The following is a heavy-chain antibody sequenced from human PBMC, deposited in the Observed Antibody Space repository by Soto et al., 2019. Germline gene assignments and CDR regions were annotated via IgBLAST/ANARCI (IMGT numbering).Heavy chain of an antibody. CDR3: AADRALAATWFAWFDC. CDR2: IYHNGAT. Sequence: QVRLPESGPGLVKPSGTQSLTCTVSNGSLNTRTWWSWIRQSPQIRLEYIGEIYHNGATNYNPALKSRVTISLVESKNGFSLSRASVNAEDTAVYDCAADRALAATWFAWFDCWGQGIRVTVSS. J-gene: IGHJ5*01. V-gene: IGHV4-4*02. CDR1: NGSLNTRTW. D-gene: IGHD6-19*01.